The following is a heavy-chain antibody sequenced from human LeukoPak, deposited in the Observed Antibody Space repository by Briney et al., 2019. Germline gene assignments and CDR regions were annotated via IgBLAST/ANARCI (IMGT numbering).Heavy chain of an antibody. CDR2: IYYSGST. J-gene: IGHJ4*02. CDR1: GGSISSYY. D-gene: IGHD4-17*01. Sequence: SETLSLTCTVSGGSISSYYWSWIRQPPGKGLEWIGYIYYSGSTNYNPSLKSRVTISVDTSKNQFSLKLSSVTAADTAVYYCARHPSWPDYGGTFDYWGQGTLVIVSS. CDR3: ARHPSWPDYGGTFDY. V-gene: IGHV4-59*01.